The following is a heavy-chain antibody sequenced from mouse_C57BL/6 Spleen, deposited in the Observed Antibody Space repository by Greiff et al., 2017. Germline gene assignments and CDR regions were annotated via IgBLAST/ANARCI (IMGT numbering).Heavy chain of an antibody. CDR3: ARRMYDGYAMDY. CDR1: GYTFTDYN. J-gene: IGHJ4*01. CDR2: INPNNGGT. Sequence: VHVKQSGPELVKPGASVKMSCKASGYTFTDYNMHWVKQSHGKSLEWIGYINPNNGGTSYNQKFKGKATLTVNKSSSTAYMELRSLTSEDSAVYYCARRMYDGYAMDYWGQGTSVTVSS. D-gene: IGHD2-14*01. V-gene: IGHV1-22*01.